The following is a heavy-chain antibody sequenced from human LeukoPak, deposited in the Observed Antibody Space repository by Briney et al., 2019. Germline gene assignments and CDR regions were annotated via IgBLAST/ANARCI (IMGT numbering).Heavy chain of an antibody. CDR3: ARALRGYSYGYAVGDAFDI. CDR1: GGTFSSYA. D-gene: IGHD5-18*01. J-gene: IGHJ3*02. CDR2: IIPILGIA. Sequence: VASVKVSCKASGGTFSSYAISWVRQAPGQGLEWMGRIIPILGIADYAQKFQGRVTITADKSTSTAYMELSSLRSEDTAVYYCARALRGYSYGYAVGDAFDIWGQGTMVTVSS. V-gene: IGHV1-69*04.